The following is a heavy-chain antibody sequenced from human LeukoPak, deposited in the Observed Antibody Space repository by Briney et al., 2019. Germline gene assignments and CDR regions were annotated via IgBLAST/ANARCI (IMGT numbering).Heavy chain of an antibody. CDR2: IIPIFGTA. Sequence: GASVKVSCKASGGTFSSYAISWVRQAPGQGLEWMGGIIPIFGTANYAQKFQGRVTITADESTSTAYMELSSLRSEDTAVYYCARGGYYDYVWGSYRYTHFDYWGQGTLVTVSS. D-gene: IGHD3-16*02. J-gene: IGHJ4*02. CDR1: GGTFSSYA. CDR3: ARGGYYDYVWGSYRYTHFDY. V-gene: IGHV1-69*13.